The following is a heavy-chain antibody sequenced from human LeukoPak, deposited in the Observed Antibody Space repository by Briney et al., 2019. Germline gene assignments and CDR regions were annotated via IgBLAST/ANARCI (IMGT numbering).Heavy chain of an antibody. CDR3: ARVGRGDHTWGSYYCDH. V-gene: IGHV4-59*01. CDR2: ISTSGST. Sequence: SETLSLTCTVSGDSFSSYHWSWLRQPPGKGLEWIGYISTSGSTSYNPSLETRLTISVDTSKNQFSLKLSSVTAADTAVYYCARVGRGDHTWGSYYCDHWGQGTLVSVSS. D-gene: IGHD3-16*01. CDR1: GDSFSSYH. J-gene: IGHJ4*02.